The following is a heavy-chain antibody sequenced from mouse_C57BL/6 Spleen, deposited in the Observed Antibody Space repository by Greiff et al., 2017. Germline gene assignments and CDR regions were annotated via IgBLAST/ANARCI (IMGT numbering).Heavy chain of an antibody. CDR1: GYTFTDYY. Sequence: VQLQQSGAELVRPGASVKLSCKASGYTFTDYYINWVKQRPGQGLEWIARIYPGSGNTYYNEKFKGKATLTAEKSSSTAYMQLSSLTSEDSAVYFCARNYYGSSQAWFAYWGQGTLVTVSA. CDR3: ARNYYGSSQAWFAY. CDR2: IYPGSGNT. V-gene: IGHV1-76*01. J-gene: IGHJ3*01. D-gene: IGHD1-1*01.